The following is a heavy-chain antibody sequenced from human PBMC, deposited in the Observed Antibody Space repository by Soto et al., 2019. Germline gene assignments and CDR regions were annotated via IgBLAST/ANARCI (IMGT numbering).Heavy chain of an antibody. Sequence: QVQLQESGPGLVKPSQTLSLTCTVSGGSISSDDFYWSWIRQHTGKGLEWIVYIYYSGNTYYNPSLKSRFPLLVDTSKNPFSLKVSYVTASDTAVYYCARLSGLWHSLFDPWGQGTLVTVSS. CDR1: GGSISSDDFY. J-gene: IGHJ5*02. D-gene: IGHD5-12*01. CDR2: IYYSGNT. V-gene: IGHV4-31*03. CDR3: ARLSGLWHSLFDP.